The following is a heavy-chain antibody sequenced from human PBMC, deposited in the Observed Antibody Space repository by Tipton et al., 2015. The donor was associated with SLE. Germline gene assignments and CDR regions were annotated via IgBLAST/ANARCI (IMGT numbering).Heavy chain of an antibody. J-gene: IGHJ5*02. CDR1: GFSFSSYN. Sequence: SLRLSCVASGFSFSSYNMHWVRQAPGKGLEWVANIKQDGSEKFYVDSVEGRFTISRDNAERSLYLHMNSLKTEDTAVYYCARVWKQQPTLDLWGQGTLVTVSS. V-gene: IGHV3-7*01. CDR3: ARVWKQQPTLDL. D-gene: IGHD6-13*01. CDR2: IKQDGSEK.